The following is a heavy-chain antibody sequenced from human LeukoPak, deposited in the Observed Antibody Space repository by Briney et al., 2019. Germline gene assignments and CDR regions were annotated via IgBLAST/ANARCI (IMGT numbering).Heavy chain of an antibody. D-gene: IGHD3-9*01. CDR2: INHSGST. J-gene: IGHJ4*02. CDR3: ARVGGILTGYYPDY. V-gene: IGHV4-34*01. Sequence: SETLSLTCAVCGGSLSGYYWSWIRQPPGKGLEWIGEINHSGSTNYNPSLKSRVTISVDTSKNQFSLKLSSVTAADTAVYYCARVGGILTGYYPDYWGQGTLVTVSS. CDR1: GGSLSGYY.